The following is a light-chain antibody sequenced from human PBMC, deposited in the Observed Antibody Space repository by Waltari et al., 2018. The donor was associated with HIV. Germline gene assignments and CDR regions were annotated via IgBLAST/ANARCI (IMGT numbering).Light chain of an antibody. Sequence: QSALTQPPSASGSPGQSVTISCTGKTSDVGAYNYVSWYQQHPGKAPKLMIYEVFKRPSGFPDRFSGSKSGNTASLTVSGLQAEDEADYYCTSYAGRNTFVFGGGTKLTVL. CDR2: EVF. J-gene: IGLJ2*01. CDR3: TSYAGRNTFV. CDR1: TSDVGAYNY. V-gene: IGLV2-8*01.